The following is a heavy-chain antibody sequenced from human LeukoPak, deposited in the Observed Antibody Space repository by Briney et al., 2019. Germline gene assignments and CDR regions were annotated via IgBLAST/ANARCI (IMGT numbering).Heavy chain of an antibody. V-gene: IGHV4-4*09. Sequence: SETLSLTCTVSGGSISSYYWSWTRQPPGKGLEWIGYIYTSGSTNYNPSLKSRVTISVDTSKNQFSLKLSSVTAADTAVYYCANSIAAAGTLHYWGQGTLVTVSS. CDR1: GGSISSYY. CDR2: IYTSGST. D-gene: IGHD6-13*01. J-gene: IGHJ4*02. CDR3: ANSIAAAGTLHY.